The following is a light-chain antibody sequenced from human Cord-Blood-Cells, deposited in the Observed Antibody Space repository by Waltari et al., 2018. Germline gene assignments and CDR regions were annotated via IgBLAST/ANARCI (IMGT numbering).Light chain of an antibody. CDR3: CSYAGSV. CDR1: SSDVGGYNY. CDR2: DVS. Sequence: QSALTQPRSVSGPPGQSVTIPCTGTSSDVGGYNYVSWYQQHPGKAPKLMIYDVSKRPSGVPDRFSGSKSGNTASLTISGLQAEDEADYYCCSYAGSVFGGGTKLIVL. V-gene: IGLV2-11*01. J-gene: IGLJ2*01.